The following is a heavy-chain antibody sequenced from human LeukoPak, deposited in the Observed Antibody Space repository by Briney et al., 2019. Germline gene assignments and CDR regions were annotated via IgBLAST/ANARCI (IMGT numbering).Heavy chain of an antibody. CDR1: GFTVSSNY. CDR2: ISSSSSYI. V-gene: IGHV3-21*01. D-gene: IGHD4-17*01. J-gene: IGHJ4*02. CDR3: AKDLSFGDYGYFDY. Sequence: GGSLRLSCAASGFTVSSNYMSWVRQAPGKGLEWVSSISSSSSYIYYADSVKGRFTISRDNAKNSLYLQMNSLRAEDTAVYYCAKDLSFGDYGYFDYWGQGTLVTVSS.